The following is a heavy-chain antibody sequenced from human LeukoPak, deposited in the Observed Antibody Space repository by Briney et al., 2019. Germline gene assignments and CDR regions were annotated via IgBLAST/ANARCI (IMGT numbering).Heavy chain of an antibody. CDR3: ARGPWFYDILTGPLYYFDY. J-gene: IGHJ4*02. CDR2: INHRGST. CDR1: GGSFSGYY. V-gene: IGHV4-34*01. Sequence: SETLSLTCAVYGGSFSGYYWSWIRQPPGKGLEWIGEINHRGSTNYNPSLKSRVTISVDTSKNQFSLKLSSVTAADTAVYYCARGPWFYDILTGPLYYFDYWGQGTLVTVSS. D-gene: IGHD3-9*01.